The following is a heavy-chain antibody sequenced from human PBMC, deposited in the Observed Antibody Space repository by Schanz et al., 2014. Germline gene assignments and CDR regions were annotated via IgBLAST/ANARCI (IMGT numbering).Heavy chain of an antibody. V-gene: IGHV1-2*02. Sequence: QVQLVQSGAEVKKPGASVMVSCKASGYTFTAYYMHWVRQAPGQGLEWMGWINPNSGGTNFAQKFQGRVTMTRDMSINTAYMELSRLRSDDSAVYYCASDFWSGYSHYYYGLDVWGQGTTVTVSS. CDR2: INPNSGGT. CDR1: GYTFTAYY. J-gene: IGHJ6*02. CDR3: ASDFWSGYSHYYYGLDV. D-gene: IGHD3-3*01.